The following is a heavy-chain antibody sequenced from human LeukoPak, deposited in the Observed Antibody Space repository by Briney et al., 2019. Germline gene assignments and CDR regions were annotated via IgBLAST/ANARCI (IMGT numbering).Heavy chain of an antibody. J-gene: IGHJ4*02. CDR3: AKIHFGDFDY. Sequence: SETLSLTCAMYGGSFSGYYWSWIRQPPGKGLQWIGEINHSGSTNYNPSLKSRVTISVDTSKNQFSLKLSSVTAADTAVYYCAKIHFGDFDYWGQGTLVTVSS. D-gene: IGHD3-16*01. CDR2: INHSGST. V-gene: IGHV4-34*01. CDR1: GGSFSGYY.